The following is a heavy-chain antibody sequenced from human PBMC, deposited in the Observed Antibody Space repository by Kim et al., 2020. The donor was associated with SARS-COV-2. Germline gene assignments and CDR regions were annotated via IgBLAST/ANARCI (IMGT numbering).Heavy chain of an antibody. D-gene: IGHD6-19*01. CDR1: EFNVSGQH. Sequence: GGSLRLSCKGSEFNVSGQHMSWVRQAPGKGLEWVAHINDADSTYYADSAAGGYIISSDTSKNTVYPEMNHMRTVDTADSVCYRSPQWLNGPSLIFVW. J-gene: IGHJ3*01. CDR2: INDADST. CDR3: YRSPQWLNGPSLIFV. V-gene: IGHV3-53*01.